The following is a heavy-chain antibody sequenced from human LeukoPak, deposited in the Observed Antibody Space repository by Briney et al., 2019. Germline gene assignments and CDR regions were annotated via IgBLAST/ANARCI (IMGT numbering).Heavy chain of an antibody. Sequence: GGSLRLSCAASGFTFSSYAMLWVRQAPGKGLEWVAVISYDGSNKYYADSVKGRFTISRDNSKNTLYLQMNSLRAEDTAVYYCAGDGVKWLFPLIYYFDYWGQGTLVTVSS. CDR1: GFTFSSYA. D-gene: IGHD6-19*01. J-gene: IGHJ4*02. CDR3: AGDGVKWLFPLIYYFDY. V-gene: IGHV3-30*04. CDR2: ISYDGSNK.